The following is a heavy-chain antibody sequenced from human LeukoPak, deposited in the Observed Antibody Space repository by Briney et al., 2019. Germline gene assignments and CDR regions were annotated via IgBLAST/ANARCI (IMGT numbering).Heavy chain of an antibody. D-gene: IGHD3-22*01. V-gene: IGHV3-21*01. CDR3: ARVRDSSGYRPIDY. Sequence: GGSLRLSCAASGFTFSSYSMNWVRQAPGKGLEWVSSISSSSSYIYYADSVKGRFTISRDNAKNSLYLQMNSLRAEDTAVYYCARVRDSSGYRPIDYWGQGTLVTVSS. J-gene: IGHJ4*02. CDR2: ISSSSSYI. CDR1: GFTFSSYS.